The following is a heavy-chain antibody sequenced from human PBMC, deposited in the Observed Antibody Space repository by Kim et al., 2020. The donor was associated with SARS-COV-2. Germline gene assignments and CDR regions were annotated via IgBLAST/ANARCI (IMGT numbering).Heavy chain of an antibody. D-gene: IGHD3-3*01. Sequence: QKFQDRVTITRDRSMSTAYMELSSLGSEDTAMYYCASSGGIGSGYSRFDYWGQGTLVTVSS. J-gene: IGHJ4*02. CDR3: ASSGGIGSGYSRFDY. V-gene: IGHV1-45*02.